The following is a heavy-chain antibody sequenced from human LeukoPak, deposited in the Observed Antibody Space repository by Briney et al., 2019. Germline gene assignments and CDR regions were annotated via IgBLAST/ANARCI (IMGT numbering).Heavy chain of an antibody. V-gene: IGHV3-66*01. D-gene: IGHD3-10*01. J-gene: IGHJ6*02. Sequence: GRSLRLSCAASGFTVSSNYMSWVRQAPGKGLEWVSVIYSGGSTYYADSVKGRFTISRDNSKNTLYLQMNSLRAEDTAVYYCARTTAGYYYGSGSDPTGMDVWGQGTTVTVSS. CDR1: GFTVSSNY. CDR3: ARTTAGYYYGSGSDPTGMDV. CDR2: IYSGGST.